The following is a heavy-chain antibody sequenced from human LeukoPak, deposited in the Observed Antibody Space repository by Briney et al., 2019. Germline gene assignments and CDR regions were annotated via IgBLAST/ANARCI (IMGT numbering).Heavy chain of an antibody. V-gene: IGHV3-48*03. Sequence: GGSLRLSGAASGFTFSSYEMNWVRQAPGKGLEWVSYISSSGSTIYYADSVKGRFTISRDNAKNSLYLQMNSLRAEDTAVYYCARTDRGDYVWGSYRRQNYFDYWGQGTLVTVSS. CDR1: GFTFSSYE. J-gene: IGHJ4*02. CDR3: ARTDRGDYVWGSYRRQNYFDY. D-gene: IGHD3-16*02. CDR2: ISSSGSTI.